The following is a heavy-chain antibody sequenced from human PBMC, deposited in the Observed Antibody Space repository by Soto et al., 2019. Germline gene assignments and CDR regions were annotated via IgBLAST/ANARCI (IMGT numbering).Heavy chain of an antibody. CDR1: VTSSFTYDTYS. CDR3: TLYDYIWASYTSLDY. D-gene: IGHD3-16*01. J-gene: IGHJ4*02. CDR2: ISGSGEST. Sequence: EVQLLESGGGLVQPGGSLRLSCAASVTSSFTYDTYSMGWVRQAPGKGLEWVSAISGSGESTYYADSVKGRFTVSRDNSKNTLSLQMNSLRAEDTALYYCTLYDYIWASYTSLDYWGQGTLVTDSS. V-gene: IGHV3-23*01.